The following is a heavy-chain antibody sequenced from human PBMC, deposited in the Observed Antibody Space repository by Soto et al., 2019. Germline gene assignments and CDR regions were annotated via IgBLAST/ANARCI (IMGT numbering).Heavy chain of an antibody. CDR2: IYYSGNS. V-gene: IGHV4-59*08. CDR1: GGSISNYY. Sequence: SETLSLTCTVSGGSISNYYWTWIRQPPGKGLEWIGYIYYSGNSNYNPSLKSRVTISVDTSNNQFSLKLSSVTAADTAVYFCARHSSTAAASFDYWGQGALVTVSS. CDR3: ARHSSTAAASFDY. J-gene: IGHJ4*02. D-gene: IGHD6-13*01.